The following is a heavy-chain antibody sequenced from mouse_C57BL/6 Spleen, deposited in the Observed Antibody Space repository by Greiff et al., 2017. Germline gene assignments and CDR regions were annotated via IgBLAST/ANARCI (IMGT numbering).Heavy chain of an antibody. D-gene: IGHD1-1*01. Sequence: QVQLKQPGAELVKPGASVKLSCKASGYTFTSYWMHWVKQRPGRGLEWIGRIDPHSGGTKYNEKFKSKATLTVDKPSSPAYMQLSSLTSEDSAVYDCARGVLRQYYFDYWGQGTTLTVSS. V-gene: IGHV1-72*01. CDR3: ARGVLRQYYFDY. CDR1: GYTFTSYW. J-gene: IGHJ2*01. CDR2: IDPHSGGT.